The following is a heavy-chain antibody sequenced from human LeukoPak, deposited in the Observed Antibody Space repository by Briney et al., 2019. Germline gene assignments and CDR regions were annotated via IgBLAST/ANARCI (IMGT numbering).Heavy chain of an antibody. D-gene: IGHD5-18*01. CDR3: ARYGTAQAYYMDV. CDR2: ISDDGNNK. Sequence: PGRSLRLSCAASGFTFSSYGMHWVRQAPGKGLEWVAVISDDGNNKDYADSVKGRFTISRDNSRNTLYLQMNSLRAEDTAVYYCARYGTAQAYYMDVWGKGTTVTVSS. CDR1: GFTFSSYG. V-gene: IGHV3-30*03. J-gene: IGHJ6*03.